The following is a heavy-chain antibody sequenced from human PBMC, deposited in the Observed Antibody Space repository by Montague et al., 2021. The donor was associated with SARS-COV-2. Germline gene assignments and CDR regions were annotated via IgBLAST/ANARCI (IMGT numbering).Heavy chain of an antibody. CDR1: GGSISSYY. CDR2: IYYSGST. Sequence: SETLSLTCTVSGGSISSYYWSWIRQPPGRGLEWIGYIYYSGSTDYSPSLKSRVTISRDTSKNQFSLKVTSVTAADTAVYYCARGGGYYNYGLDVWGPGTTVTVSS. J-gene: IGHJ6*02. CDR3: ARGGGYYNYGLDV. V-gene: IGHV4-59*01. D-gene: IGHD3-22*01.